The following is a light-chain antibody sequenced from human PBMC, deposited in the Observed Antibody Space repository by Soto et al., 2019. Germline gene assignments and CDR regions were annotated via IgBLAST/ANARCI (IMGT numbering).Light chain of an antibody. CDR1: ESVVRY. J-gene: IGKJ4*01. CDR3: QQRSNWPLT. Sequence: EIVLTQSPVTLSLSPGDTATLSCRASESVVRYLAWYQQKPGRAPRLLMYDTSKRATGIPARFSGSGYGRDFTLTTNSLEPEDFAVYYCQQRSNWPLTFGGGTKVEIK. V-gene: IGKV3-11*02. CDR2: DTS.